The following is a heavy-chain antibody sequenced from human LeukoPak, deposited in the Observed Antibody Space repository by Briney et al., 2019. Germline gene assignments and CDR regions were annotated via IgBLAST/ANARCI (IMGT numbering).Heavy chain of an antibody. Sequence: GGSLRLSCAASGFTFSSYSMNWVRQAPGKGLEWVSSISSSSSYIYYADSVKGRFTISRDNAKNSLYLQMNSLRAEDTAVYYCARAKPDYYDSSGFDYWGQGTLVAVSS. D-gene: IGHD3-22*01. CDR3: ARAKPDYYDSSGFDY. V-gene: IGHV3-21*01. CDR2: ISSSSSYI. CDR1: GFTFSSYS. J-gene: IGHJ4*02.